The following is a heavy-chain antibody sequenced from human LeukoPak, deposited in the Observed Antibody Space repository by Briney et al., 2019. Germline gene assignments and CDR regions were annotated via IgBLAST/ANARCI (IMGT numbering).Heavy chain of an antibody. CDR1: GFTFSSYA. CDR3: AKEGITMIVVVITHFDY. J-gene: IGHJ4*02. CDR2: ISGSGGST. D-gene: IGHD3-22*01. V-gene: IGHV3-23*01. Sequence: SGGSLRLSCAASGFTFSSYAMSWVRQAPGKGLEWVSAISGSGGSTYYADSVKGRFTISRDNSKNTLYLQMNSLRAEDTAVYYCAKEGITMIVVVITHFDYWGQGTPVTVSS.